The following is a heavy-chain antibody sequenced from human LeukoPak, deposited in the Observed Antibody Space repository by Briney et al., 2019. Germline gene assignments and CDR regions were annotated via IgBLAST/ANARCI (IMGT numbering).Heavy chain of an antibody. V-gene: IGHV3-74*01. D-gene: IGHD2-21*02. Sequence: GGSLRLSCAASGFTFSSYCMHWVRQTPGKGLVWVSRINGGGSSISYADSVKGRVTISRDNAKNTLYLQMHNLRAEDTAVYYCARGADCKNDYWGQETLVTVSS. CDR3: ARGADCKNDY. J-gene: IGHJ4*02. CDR1: GFTFSSYC. CDR2: INGGGSSI.